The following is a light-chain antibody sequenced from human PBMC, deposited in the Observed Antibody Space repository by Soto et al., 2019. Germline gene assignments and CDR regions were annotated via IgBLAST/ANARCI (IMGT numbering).Light chain of an antibody. CDR3: QQYNTYPLT. V-gene: IGKV1-5*03. J-gene: IGKJ4*01. CDR2: KAS. Sequence: DIQMTQSPSTLSASVGDSVTITCRASQSISPWLAWYQQKPGKAPTLLIYKASSLEGGVPSRFSGSGSGTDFNITISSLQPDDFATYYCQQYNTYPLTFGGGTKVEIK. CDR1: QSISPW.